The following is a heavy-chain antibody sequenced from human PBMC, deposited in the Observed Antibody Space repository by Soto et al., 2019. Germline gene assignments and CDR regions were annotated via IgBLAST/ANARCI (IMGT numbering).Heavy chain of an antibody. V-gene: IGHV1-18*01. CDR2: ISPYTGNT. J-gene: IGHJ6*02. CDR3: VMVDNYVTPTPQDV. D-gene: IGHD3-16*01. Sequence: QVQLVQSGDEVKKPGASVKVSCKASGYIFVNYGIAWVRQAPGHGLGWMGRISPYTGNTHSATKVQGRITMTTDTSTSTAYMDLGSLTSDDTFVYYCVMVDNYVTPTPQDVWGQGTTVTVSS. CDR1: GYIFVNYG.